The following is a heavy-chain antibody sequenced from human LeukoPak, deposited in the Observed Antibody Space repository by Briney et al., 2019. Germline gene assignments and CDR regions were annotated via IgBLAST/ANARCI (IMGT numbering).Heavy chain of an antibody. Sequence: GGSLRLSCAASGFTFSTYSMNWVRQAPGKGLEWVSFISSSSSYIYYADSVKGRFTISRDNAKNSLYLQMNSLRAEDTAVYYCARNRNDYGDYVHDYWGQGTLLTVSS. J-gene: IGHJ4*02. CDR3: ARNRNDYGDYVHDY. D-gene: IGHD4-17*01. CDR1: GFTFSTYS. V-gene: IGHV3-21*01. CDR2: ISSSSSYI.